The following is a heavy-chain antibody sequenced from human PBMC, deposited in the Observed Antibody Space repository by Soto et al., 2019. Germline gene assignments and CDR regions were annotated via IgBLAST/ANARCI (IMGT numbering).Heavy chain of an antibody. CDR1: GFTFSSYA. Sequence: SLRLSCAASGFTFSSYAMHWVRQAPGKGLEWVAVISYDGSNKYYADSVKGRFTISRDNSKNTLYLQMNSLRAEDTAVYYCARSLWSGYPTDPRHYYYYYGMDVWGQGTTVTAP. CDR2: ISYDGSNK. CDR3: ARSLWSGYPTDPRHYYYYYGMDV. J-gene: IGHJ6*02. V-gene: IGHV3-30-3*01. D-gene: IGHD3-3*01.